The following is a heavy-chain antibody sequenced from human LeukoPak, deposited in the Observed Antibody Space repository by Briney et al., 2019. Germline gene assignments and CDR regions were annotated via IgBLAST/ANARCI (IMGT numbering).Heavy chain of an antibody. V-gene: IGHV3-21*01. CDR3: ARVYQGVSLFDGIDY. J-gene: IGHJ4*02. CDR2: ISTSSSYI. Sequence: GGSLRLSCVASGFTFSRHGMNWVRQAPGKGLEWVSSISTSSSYINYADSVKGRFTISRDNAKKSLYLQMNSLRAEDTAVYYCARVYQGVSLFDGIDYWGQGTLVTVSS. D-gene: IGHD3-10*01. CDR1: GFTFSRHG.